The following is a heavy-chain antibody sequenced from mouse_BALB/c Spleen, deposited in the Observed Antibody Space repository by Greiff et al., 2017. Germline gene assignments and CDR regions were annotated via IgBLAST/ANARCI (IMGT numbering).Heavy chain of an antibody. V-gene: IGHV5-6*01. J-gene: IGHJ2*01. CDR2: ISSGGSYT. CDR1: GFTFSSYG. D-gene: IGHD3-1*01. CDR3: ARKRSSGPDY. Sequence: EVQLVESGGDLVKPGGSLKLSCAASGFTFSSYGMSWVRQTPDKRLEWVATISSGGSYTYYPDSVKGRFTISRDNAKNTLYLQMSSLKSEDTAMYYCARKRSSGPDYWGQGTTLTVSS.